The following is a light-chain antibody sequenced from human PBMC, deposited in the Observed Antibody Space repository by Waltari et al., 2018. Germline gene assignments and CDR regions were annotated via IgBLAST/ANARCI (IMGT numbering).Light chain of an antibody. CDR2: SNN. CDR1: DSNIGGNS. Sequence: QSVLTQQPSASGTPGQRVTISCSGSDSNIGGNSVNWYQQVPGTAPRFLIYSNNQRPSGVPDRFSGSKSGTSASLAISGLQSEDEADYYCASWDDSLSGSWVFGSGTKVTVL. V-gene: IGLV1-44*01. J-gene: IGLJ6*01. CDR3: ASWDDSLSGSWV.